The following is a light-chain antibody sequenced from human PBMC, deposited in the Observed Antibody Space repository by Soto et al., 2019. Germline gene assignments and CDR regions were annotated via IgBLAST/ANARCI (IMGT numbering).Light chain of an antibody. V-gene: IGKV4-1*01. J-gene: IGKJ4*01. CDR3: QQYYSIPPT. CDR1: QSLLYRSNNKNY. Sequence: DIVMTQSPDSLAVSLGERATINCKSSQSLLYRSNNKNYLTWYQHKPGQPPKLLIYWASTRESGVPDRFSGSGSGTDFTLTISSLQAEDVAVYYCQQYYSIPPTFGGGTKVEIK. CDR2: WAS.